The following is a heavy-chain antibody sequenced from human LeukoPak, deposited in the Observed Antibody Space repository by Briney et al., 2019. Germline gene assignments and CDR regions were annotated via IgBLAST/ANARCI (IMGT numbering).Heavy chain of an antibody. V-gene: IGHV4-30-4*08. J-gene: IGHJ5*02. CDR2: IYYSGST. CDR3: ARGSIVGASPAWFDP. CDR1: GGSISSGDYY. Sequence: PSQTLSLTCTVSGGSISSGDYYWSWIRQPPGKGLEWIGYIYYSGSTYYNPSLKSRVTISVDTSKNQFSLKLSSVTAADTAVYYCARGSIVGASPAWFDPWGQGTLVTVSS. D-gene: IGHD1-26*01.